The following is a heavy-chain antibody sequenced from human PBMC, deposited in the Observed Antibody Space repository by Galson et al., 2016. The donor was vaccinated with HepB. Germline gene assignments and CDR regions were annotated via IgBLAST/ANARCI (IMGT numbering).Heavy chain of an antibody. V-gene: IGHV5-51*01. CDR3: AKYRRSYRAGLDLDD. D-gene: IGHD2-2*01. Sequence: QSGAEVKKPGESLKISCKGSGYSFRDYWIAWVRQVPGKGLDCLGIIDPGDSDTKYSPSFQGQVTLSVDKSINTAYLHWRSLRTSDTAMYYCAKYRRSYRAGLDLDDWGQGSLVTVSS. CDR1: GYSFRDYW. J-gene: IGHJ4*02. CDR2: IDPGDSDT.